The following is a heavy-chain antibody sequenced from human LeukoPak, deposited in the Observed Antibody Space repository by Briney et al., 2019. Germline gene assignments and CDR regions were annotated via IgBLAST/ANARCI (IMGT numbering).Heavy chain of an antibody. CDR3: STDILETNWGGY. J-gene: IGHJ4*02. Sequence: GSLRLSCAASGFTFSSYSMNWVRQAPGKGLEWVSRIKSKTDGGTTHYAAPVKGRFTISRDDSKDTLYLQMNSLKTEDTAVYYCSTDILETNWGGYWGQGTLVTVSS. CDR1: GFTFSSYS. CDR2: IKSKTDGGTT. V-gene: IGHV3-15*01. D-gene: IGHD7-27*01.